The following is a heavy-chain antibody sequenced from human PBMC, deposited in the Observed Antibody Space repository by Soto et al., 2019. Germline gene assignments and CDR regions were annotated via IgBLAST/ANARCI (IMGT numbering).Heavy chain of an antibody. D-gene: IGHD2-15*01. CDR2: TWFDGSKK. CDR3: ATDPRGGGFGNFDY. Sequence: PGGSLRLSCATSGFTFTSFGMHWVRQAPGKGLEWVAVTWFDGSKKYLADSVKGRFTISRDNSKGTVYLQMNSLRVEDTAVYYCATDPRGGGFGNFDYWGQGTLVTVSS. V-gene: IGHV3-33*01. J-gene: IGHJ4*02. CDR1: GFTFTSFG.